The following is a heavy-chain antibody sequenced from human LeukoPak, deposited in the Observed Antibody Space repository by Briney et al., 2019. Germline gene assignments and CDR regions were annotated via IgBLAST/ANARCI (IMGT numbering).Heavy chain of an antibody. CDR2: IRYDGSNK. CDR1: GFTFSSYG. V-gene: IGHV3-30*02. J-gene: IGHJ4*02. Sequence: PGGSLRLSCAASGFTFSSYGMHWVRQAPGKGLEWVAFIRYDGSNKYYTDSVKGLFTIYRHNSKHTLYLQMNSLRVEDTAVYSGAKPGSGSYYTDYWGQGTLVTVSS. CDR3: AKPGSGSYYTDY. D-gene: IGHD3-10*01.